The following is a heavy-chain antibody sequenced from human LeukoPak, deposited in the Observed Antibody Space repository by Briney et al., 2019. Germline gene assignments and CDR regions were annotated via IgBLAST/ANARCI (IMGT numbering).Heavy chain of an antibody. Sequence: SQTLSLTCTVSGGSITSYCWGWIRPPPGQGLDWIGYIYSNWSTNYNPSLKRRVTISVTTTTNQSSLQLSSVAAAETAVYYCARARRNSSGWYPFDYWGQGTRVSVSS. CDR1: GGSITSYC. V-gene: IGHV4-59*01. J-gene: IGHJ4*02. CDR3: ARARRNSSGWYPFDY. CDR2: IYSNWST. D-gene: IGHD6-19*01.